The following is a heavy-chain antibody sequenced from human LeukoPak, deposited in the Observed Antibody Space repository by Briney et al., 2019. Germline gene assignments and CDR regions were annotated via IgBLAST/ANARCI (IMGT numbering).Heavy chain of an antibody. CDR2: ISSSSTYV. CDR3: ARRKSDYYYGSGSYYSSTNGMDV. Sequence: PGGSLRLSCAASGFTFSPYSMNWVRQAPGKGLEWVSSISSSSTYVYYADSVKGRFTISRDNAKNSLYLQMNSLRAEDTAVYYCARRKSDYYYGSGSYYSSTNGMDVWGQGTTVTVSS. V-gene: IGHV3-21*01. J-gene: IGHJ6*02. CDR1: GFTFSPYS. D-gene: IGHD3-10*01.